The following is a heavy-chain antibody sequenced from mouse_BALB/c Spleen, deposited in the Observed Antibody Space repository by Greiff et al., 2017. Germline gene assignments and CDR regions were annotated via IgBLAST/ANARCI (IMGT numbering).Heavy chain of an antibody. J-gene: IGHJ3*01. D-gene: IGHD1-1*01. V-gene: IGHV1-4*02. CDR1: GYTFTSYT. CDR3: ARGDYYYGSSYPWFAY. Sequence: QVQLQQSAAELARPGASVKMSCKASGYTFTSYTMHWVKQRPGQGLEWIGYINPSSGYTEYNQKFKDKTTLTADKSSSTAYMQLSSLTSEDSAVYYCARGDYYYGSSYPWFAYWGQGTLVTVSA. CDR2: INPSSGYT.